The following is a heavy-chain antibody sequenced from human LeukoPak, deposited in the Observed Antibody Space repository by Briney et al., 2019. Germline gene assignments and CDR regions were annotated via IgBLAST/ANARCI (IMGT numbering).Heavy chain of an antibody. V-gene: IGHV1-18*01. CDR2: ISAYNGNT. CDR1: GYTFTSYG. J-gene: IGHJ4*02. D-gene: IGHD3-3*01. Sequence: ASVKVSCKASGYTFTSYGISWVRQAPGQGLEWMGWISAYNGNTNYAQKLQGRVTMTTDTSTSTAYMELRSLRSDDTAVYYCARQAPGSEGFLERLLDYWGQGTLVTVSS. CDR3: ARQAPGSEGFLERLLDY.